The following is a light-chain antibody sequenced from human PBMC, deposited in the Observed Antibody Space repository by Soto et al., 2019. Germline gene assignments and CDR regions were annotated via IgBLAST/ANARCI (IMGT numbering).Light chain of an antibody. CDR1: QNLGSSN. J-gene: IGKJ1*01. Sequence: EIVLTQSPGTLSLSPGERATLSCRASQNLGSSNLAWYQQKPGQAPRLLIYGASTRATAIPDRFSGSGSGTDFTLTITRLEPEDCALYYCQQYGNSPTFGQGTKVEIK. CDR2: GAS. CDR3: QQYGNSPT. V-gene: IGKV3-20*01.